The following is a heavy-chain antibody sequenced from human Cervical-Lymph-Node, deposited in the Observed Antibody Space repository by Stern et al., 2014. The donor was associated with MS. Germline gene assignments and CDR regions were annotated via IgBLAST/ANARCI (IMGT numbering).Heavy chain of an antibody. J-gene: IGHJ6*02. CDR2: IIPMFGLT. D-gene: IGHD3-10*01. CDR3: ARVRASAGVYYAMDV. CDR1: GGTFSSQT. V-gene: IGHV1-69*04. Sequence: QDQLVQSGAEVKEPGSSVKVSCKASGGTFSSQTVAWVRQARGQGLQWMGTIIPMFGLTTYTQTFQDRITLTADKATGTAYLDLNSLASDDTAVYYCARVRASAGVYYAMDVWGQGTPVIVSS.